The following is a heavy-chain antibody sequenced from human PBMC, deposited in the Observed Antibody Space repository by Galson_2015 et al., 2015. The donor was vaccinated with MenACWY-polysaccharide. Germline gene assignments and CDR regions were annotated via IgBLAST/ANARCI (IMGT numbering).Heavy chain of an antibody. V-gene: IGHV3-74*01. J-gene: IGHJ5*02. CDR3: TKAGAKYCSGSSCYFNWFDP. Sequence: ALRLGYAASGVSVNTYWMHWVRHAPGQGLVWVSRVNADASATGYAVSGWGRFTISRVNAKHTPYLEMKGLRAEDTAVYYCTKAGAKYCSGSSCYFNWFDPWGQGTLVTVSS. CDR2: VNADASAT. CDR1: GVSVNTYW. D-gene: IGHD2-15*01.